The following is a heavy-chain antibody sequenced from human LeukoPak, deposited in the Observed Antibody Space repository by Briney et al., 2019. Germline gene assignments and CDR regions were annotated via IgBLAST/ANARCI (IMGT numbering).Heavy chain of an antibody. J-gene: IGHJ4*02. V-gene: IGHV4-59*08. CDR3: ARGLAVAGNFPFDY. D-gene: IGHD6-19*01. Sequence: SETLSLTCTVSGGSISSYYWSWIRQPPGKGLEWIGYIYYSGSTNYNPSLKSRVTISVDTSKNQFSLKLSSVTAADTAVYYCARGLAVAGNFPFDYWGQGTLVTVSS. CDR1: GGSISSYY. CDR2: IYYSGST.